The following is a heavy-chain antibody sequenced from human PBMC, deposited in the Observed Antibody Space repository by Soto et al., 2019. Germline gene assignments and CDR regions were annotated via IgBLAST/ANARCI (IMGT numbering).Heavy chain of an antibody. CDR2: IIPIFGTA. J-gene: IGHJ5*02. D-gene: IGHD2-15*01. Sequence: QVQLVQSGAEVKKPGSSVKVSCKASGGTFSSYAISWVRQAPGQGLEWMGGIIPIFGTANYAQQCQGRVTIAAEESTRKAYMELSRLRYEDTGGYYCVSCSGGSCPFRFDPWGQGTLVTVSS. CDR1: GGTFSSYA. V-gene: IGHV1-69*12. CDR3: VSCSGGSCPFRFDP.